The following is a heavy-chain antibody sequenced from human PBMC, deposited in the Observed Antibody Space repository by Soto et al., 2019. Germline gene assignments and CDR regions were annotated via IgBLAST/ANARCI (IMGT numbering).Heavy chain of an antibody. CDR1: GFTFSSYG. D-gene: IGHD1-26*01. V-gene: IGHV3-30*18. CDR3: AKEVGATTGYYYGMDD. Sequence: QPGGSLRLSCAASGFTFSSYGMHWVRQAPGKGLEWVAVISYDGSNKYYADSVKGRFTISRDNSKNTLYLQMNSLRAEDTAVYYCAKEVGATTGYYYGMDDCRQGTTVTVS. CDR2: ISYDGSNK. J-gene: IGHJ6*01.